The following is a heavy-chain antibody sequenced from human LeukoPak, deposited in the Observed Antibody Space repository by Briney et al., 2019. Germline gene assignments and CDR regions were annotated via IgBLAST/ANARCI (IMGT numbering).Heavy chain of an antibody. CDR3: ARDRGIVGTTGYYYMDV. J-gene: IGHJ6*03. V-gene: IGHV3-11*04. CDR2: IGSTI. D-gene: IGHD1-26*01. CDR1: GFSFSDYY. Sequence: GGSLRLSCVASGFSFSDYYMSWVRQAPGKGLEWVSYIGSTIYYADSVKGRFTISRDNAKNSLYLQMNSLRAEDTAVYYCARDRGIVGTTGYYYMDVWGKGTTVTVSS.